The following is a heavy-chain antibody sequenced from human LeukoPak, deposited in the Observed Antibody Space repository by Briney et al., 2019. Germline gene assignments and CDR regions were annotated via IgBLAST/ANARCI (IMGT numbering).Heavy chain of an antibody. V-gene: IGHV3-23*01. J-gene: IGHJ4*02. Sequence: GGSLRLSCAASRFIFSNHWMTWVRQAPGKGLEWVSAISGSGGSTYYADSVKGRFTISRDNSKNTLYLQMNSLRAEDTAVYYCAREDSLTGGNIDYWGQGTLVTVSS. D-gene: IGHD7-27*01. CDR3: AREDSLTGGNIDY. CDR2: ISGSGGST. CDR1: RFIFSNHW.